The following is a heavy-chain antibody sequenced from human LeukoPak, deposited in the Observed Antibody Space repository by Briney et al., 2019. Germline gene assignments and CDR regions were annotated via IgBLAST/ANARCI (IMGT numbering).Heavy chain of an antibody. D-gene: IGHD4-11*01. J-gene: IGHJ5*01. CDR2: IYNSGIT. CDR3: ARSVPSLDYLFDS. Sequence: SETLSLTCTVSGGSISGYYWTWIRQLPGKGLEWIGYIYNSGITNYNPSLKSRVTVSVDTSKNQFSLRLTSVTAADTAVYYCARSVPSLDYLFDSWGHGTLVTVSS. V-gene: IGHV4-59*08. CDR1: GGSISGYY.